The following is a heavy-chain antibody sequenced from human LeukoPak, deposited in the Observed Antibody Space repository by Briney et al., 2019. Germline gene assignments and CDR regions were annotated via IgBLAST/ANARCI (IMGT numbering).Heavy chain of an antibody. J-gene: IGHJ2*01. CDR1: GGTFSSYA. D-gene: IGHD4-17*01. CDR2: IIPIFGTA. V-gene: IGHV1-69*06. Sequence: GASVKVSCKASGGTFSSYAISWVRQAPGQGLEWMGGIIPIFGTANYAQKFQGRVTITADKSTSTAYMELSSLRSEDTAVYYCARGSAVTTYWYFDLWGRGTLVTVSS. CDR3: ARGSAVTTYWYFDL.